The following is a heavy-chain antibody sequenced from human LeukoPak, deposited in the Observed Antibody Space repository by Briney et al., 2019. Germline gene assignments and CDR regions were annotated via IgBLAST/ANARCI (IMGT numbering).Heavy chain of an antibody. CDR3: ARDKLYSSGWYYGMDV. J-gene: IGHJ6*02. CDR1: GLTFSSSW. CDR2: ISSSSSTI. V-gene: IGHV3-48*02. Sequence: GGSLRLSCAVSGLTFSSSWMDWVRQAPGKGLEWVSYISSSSSTIYYADSVKGRFTISRDNAKNSLYLQMNSLRDEDTAVYYCARDKLYSSGWYYGMDVWGQGTTVTVSS. D-gene: IGHD6-19*01.